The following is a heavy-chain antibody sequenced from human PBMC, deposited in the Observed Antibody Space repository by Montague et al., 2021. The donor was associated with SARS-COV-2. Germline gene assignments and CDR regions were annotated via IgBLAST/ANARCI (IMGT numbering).Heavy chain of an antibody. V-gene: IGHV4-4*07. Sequence: SETLSLTCTVSGASVRTYYWSWIRQSAGKKLEWMGRLYTSGNTYYNPSFKSRVTMSLDTSKNLFSLNLSSMTAADTAVYYCARDGADYSFAYYHGMDVWGQGIAVTVSS. D-gene: IGHD5-12*01. CDR1: GASVRTYY. J-gene: IGHJ6*02. CDR2: LYTSGNT. CDR3: ARDGADYSFAYYHGMDV.